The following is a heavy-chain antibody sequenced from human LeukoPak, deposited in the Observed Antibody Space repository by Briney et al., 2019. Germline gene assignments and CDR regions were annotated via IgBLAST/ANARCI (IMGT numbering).Heavy chain of an antibody. J-gene: IGHJ3*02. CDR3: ATLTAGITIFGVANDAFDI. CDR1: GGSISSGSYY. CDR2: IYTSGST. D-gene: IGHD3-3*01. Sequence: PSETLSLTCTVSGGSISSGSYYWSWLRQPAGKGLEWIGRIYTSGSTNYNPSLKSRVTISVDTSKNQFSLKLSSVTAADTAVYYCATLTAGITIFGVANDAFDIWGQGTMVTVSS. V-gene: IGHV4-61*02.